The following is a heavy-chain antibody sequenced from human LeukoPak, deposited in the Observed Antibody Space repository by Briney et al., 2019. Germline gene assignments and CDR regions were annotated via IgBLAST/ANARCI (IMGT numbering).Heavy chain of an antibody. Sequence: GASVKVSCKASGYTFTSYDINWVRQATGQGLEWMGWMNPNSGNTGYAQKFQGRVTTTRNTSISTAYMELSSLRSEDTAVYYCARVPPYYDSSGYYRGYYYYGMDVWGQGTTVTVSS. J-gene: IGHJ6*02. CDR3: ARVPPYYDSSGYYRGYYYYGMDV. V-gene: IGHV1-8*01. D-gene: IGHD3-22*01. CDR2: MNPNSGNT. CDR1: GYTFTSYD.